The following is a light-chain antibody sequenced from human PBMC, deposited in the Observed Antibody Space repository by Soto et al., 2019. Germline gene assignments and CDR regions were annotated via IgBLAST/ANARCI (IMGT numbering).Light chain of an antibody. Sequence: DIQMTQSPSTLSASVGDRVTITCRASQSISSWLAWYQQKPGKAPKLPIYDASSLESGVPSRFSGSGSGTEFTLTISSLQPDDIATYYCQQYNSYPWTFGQGTKVDIK. CDR3: QQYNSYPWT. V-gene: IGKV1-5*01. CDR2: DAS. J-gene: IGKJ1*01. CDR1: QSISSW.